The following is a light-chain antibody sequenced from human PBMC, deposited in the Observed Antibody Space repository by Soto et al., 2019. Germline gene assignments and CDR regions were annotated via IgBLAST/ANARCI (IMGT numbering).Light chain of an antibody. CDR1: QIVKNRY. Sequence: EIVLTQSPATLWLSPGEIATLSCGASQIVKNRYVAWYQQKPGLAPRLLIYDASTRATGIPDRFSGSGSGTALTLTINRLEPEDFAVYYCQHYYDTPGTFAQGTRLEFK. J-gene: IGKJ5*01. V-gene: IGKV3D-20*01. CDR2: DAS. CDR3: QHYYDTPGT.